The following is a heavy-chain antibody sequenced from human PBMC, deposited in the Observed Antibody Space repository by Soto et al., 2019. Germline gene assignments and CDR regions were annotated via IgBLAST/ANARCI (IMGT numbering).Heavy chain of an antibody. D-gene: IGHD3-10*01. CDR3: AREGRLLWFGEPADGMDV. CDR1: GGSISSGGYY. J-gene: IGHJ6*02. V-gene: IGHV4-31*03. Sequence: PSETLSLTCTVSGGSISSGGYYWSWIRQHPGKGLEWIGYIYYSGSTYYNPSLKSRVTISVDTSKNQFSLKLSSVTAADTAVYYCAREGRLLWFGEPADGMDVWGQGTEVTVSS. CDR2: IYYSGST.